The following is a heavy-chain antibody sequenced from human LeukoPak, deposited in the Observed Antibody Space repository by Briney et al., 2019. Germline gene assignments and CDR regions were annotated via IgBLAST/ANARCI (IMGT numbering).Heavy chain of an antibody. CDR3: ARIRVTIFGVYYFDY. J-gene: IGHJ4*02. CDR2: IFSNDEK. Sequence: SGPVLVKPTVTHTLTCTVSGFSLSNARMGVSWIRQPPGKALEWLAHIFSNDEKSYSTSLKSRLTISKDTSKSQVVLTMTNMDPVDTATYYCARIRVTIFGVYYFDYRGQGTLVTVSS. CDR1: GFSLSNARMG. V-gene: IGHV2-26*01. D-gene: IGHD3-3*01.